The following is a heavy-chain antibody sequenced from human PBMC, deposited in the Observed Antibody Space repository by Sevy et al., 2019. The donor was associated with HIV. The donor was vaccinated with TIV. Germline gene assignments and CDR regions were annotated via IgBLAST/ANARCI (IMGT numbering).Heavy chain of an antibody. J-gene: IGHJ4*02. CDR3: ARHRITIFGVVISPFDY. CDR2: ISAYNGNT. Sequence: ASVKVSCKASGYTFTSYGISWVRQAPGQVLEWMGWISAYNGNTNYAQKLQGRVTMTTDTSTSTAYMELRSLRSDDTAVYYCARHRITIFGVVISPFDYWGQGTLVTVSS. CDR1: GYTFTSYG. D-gene: IGHD3-3*01. V-gene: IGHV1-18*01.